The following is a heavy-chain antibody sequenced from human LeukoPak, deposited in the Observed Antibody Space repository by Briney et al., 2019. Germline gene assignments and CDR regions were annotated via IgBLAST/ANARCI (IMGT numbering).Heavy chain of an antibody. J-gene: IGHJ5*02. V-gene: IGHV1-3*01. CDR1: GYTFTSYA. CDR3: ARDGDYTAMVPWWFDP. D-gene: IGHD5-18*01. CDR2: INAGNGNT. Sequence: GASVKVSCKASGYTFTSYAMHWVRQAPGQRLEWMGWINAGNGNTKYSQKFQGRVTITRDTSASTAYMELSSLRSEDTAVYYCARDGDYTAMVPWWFDPWGQGTLVTVSS.